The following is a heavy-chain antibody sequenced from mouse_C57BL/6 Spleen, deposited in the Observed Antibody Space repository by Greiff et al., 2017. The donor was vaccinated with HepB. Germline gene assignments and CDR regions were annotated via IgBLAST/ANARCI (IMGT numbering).Heavy chain of an antibody. Sequence: VQLQQSGPELVKPGASVKISCKASGYAFSSSWMNWVKQRPGKGLEWIGRIYPGDGDTNYNGKFKGKATLTADKSSSTAYMQLSSLTSEDSAVYFCASHLYYGSSFDYWGQGTTLTVSS. D-gene: IGHD1-1*01. V-gene: IGHV1-82*01. CDR3: ASHLYYGSSFDY. CDR2: IYPGDGDT. CDR1: GYAFSSSW. J-gene: IGHJ2*01.